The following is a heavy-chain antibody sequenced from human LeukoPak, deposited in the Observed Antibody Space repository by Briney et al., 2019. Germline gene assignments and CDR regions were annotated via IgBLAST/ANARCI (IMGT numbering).Heavy chain of an antibody. J-gene: IGHJ5*01. CDR1: GYTFSDYY. CDR3: ARGSCSGGSCYLVENWFDF. D-gene: IGHD2-15*01. CDR2: TNPKSGDT. Sequence: ASVKVSCKASGYTFSDYYMYWVRQAPGEGLEWMGRTNPKSGDTNYAQNFQGRATMTRDTSMNTAYMELSRLRSDDTAVYFCARGSCSGGSCYLVENWFDFWGQGTLVTVSS. V-gene: IGHV1-2*06.